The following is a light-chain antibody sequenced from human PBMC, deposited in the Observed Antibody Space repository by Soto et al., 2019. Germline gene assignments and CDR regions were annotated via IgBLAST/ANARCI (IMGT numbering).Light chain of an antibody. CDR1: QTIDSW. Sequence: EIQVTQKTSTLSASVGDRVTITCRASQTIDSWLAWYQQRPGKPPNLLIYKASTLASGVPSRFSGSGSGTEFTLTINSLQPDDFATYYCQQYHIYSGTFGQ. CDR3: QQYHIYSGT. J-gene: IGKJ1*01. CDR2: KAS. V-gene: IGKV1-5*03.